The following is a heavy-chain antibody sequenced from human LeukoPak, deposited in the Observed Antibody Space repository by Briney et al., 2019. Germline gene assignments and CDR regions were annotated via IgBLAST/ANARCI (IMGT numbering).Heavy chain of an antibody. D-gene: IGHD3-10*01. CDR3: ASNPTRIWFGEFKAPSYFDY. CDR1: GGSISSSSYY. V-gene: IGHV4-39*01. CDR2: IYYSGST. J-gene: IGHJ4*02. Sequence: SETLSLTCTVSGGSISSSSYYWGWIRQPPVKGLEWIGSIYYSGSTYYNPSLKSRVTTSVDTSKNQFSLKLSSVTAADTAVYYCASNPTRIWFGEFKAPSYFDYWGQGTLVTVSS.